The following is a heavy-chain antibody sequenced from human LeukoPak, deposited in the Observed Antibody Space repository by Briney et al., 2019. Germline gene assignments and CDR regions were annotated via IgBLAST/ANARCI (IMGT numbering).Heavy chain of an antibody. J-gene: IGHJ4*02. CDR1: GGSISGYY. CDR3: TREASLYDDSGYYQY. D-gene: IGHD3-22*01. V-gene: IGHV4-59*01. CDR2: IYYTGST. Sequence: SETLSLTCTVSGGSISGYYWSWIRQPPGKGLEWIGYIYYTGSTNYSPSLKSRVTMSVDTSKNQFSLRLTSVTAADTAVYYCTREASLYDDSGYYQYWGQGTLVTVSS.